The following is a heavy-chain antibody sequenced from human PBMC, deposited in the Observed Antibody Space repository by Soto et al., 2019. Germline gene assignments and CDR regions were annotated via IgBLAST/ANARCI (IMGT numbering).Heavy chain of an antibody. CDR2: IYYSGSA. CDR3: ARANGDYGFFDY. D-gene: IGHD4-17*01. CDR1: GGSISSGGYY. J-gene: IGHJ4*02. V-gene: IGHV4-31*03. Sequence: SETLSLTCIVSGGSISSGGYYWSWIRQHPGKGLEWIGYIYYSGSAYYNPSLKSRVTISVDTSKNQFSLRLSSVTAADTAVYYCARANGDYGFFDYWGQGTLVTVSS.